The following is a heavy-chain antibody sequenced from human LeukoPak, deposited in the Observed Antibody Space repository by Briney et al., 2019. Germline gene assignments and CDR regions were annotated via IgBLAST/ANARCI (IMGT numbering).Heavy chain of an antibody. Sequence: GGSLRLSCAASGFTFSSYSTNWVRQAPGKGLEWVSSISSSSSYIYYADSVKGRFTISRDNAKNSLYLQMNSLRAEDTAVYYCARLSWAGIDYWGQGTLVTVSS. D-gene: IGHD3-10*01. CDR1: GFTFSSYS. J-gene: IGHJ4*02. CDR2: ISSSSSYI. CDR3: ARLSWAGIDY. V-gene: IGHV3-21*01.